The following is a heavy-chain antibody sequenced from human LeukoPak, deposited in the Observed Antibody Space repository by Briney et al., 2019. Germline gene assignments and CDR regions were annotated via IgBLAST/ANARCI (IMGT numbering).Heavy chain of an antibody. CDR3: AKSRWTIYWYFDL. CDR1: GFTFSSYA. Sequence: GGSLRLSCAASGFTFSSYAMSWVRQAPGKGLEWVSAVSGSGGTTYNADSVKGRFTISRDNSKNTLYLQMNSLRAEDTAVYYCAKSRWTIYWYFDLWGRGTLVTVSS. D-gene: IGHD2-15*01. CDR2: VSGSGGTT. J-gene: IGHJ2*01. V-gene: IGHV3-23*01.